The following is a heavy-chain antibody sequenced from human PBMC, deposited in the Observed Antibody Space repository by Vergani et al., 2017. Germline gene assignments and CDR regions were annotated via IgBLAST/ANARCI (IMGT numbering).Heavy chain of an antibody. Sequence: EVQLVESGGGLVQPGGSLRLSCAASGFTFSSYSMNWVRQAPGKGLEWVSYISSSSSTIYYADSVKGRFTISRDNAKNSLYLQMNSLRAEDTAVYYCARDGGQTLSAIFDYWGQGTLVTVSS. D-gene: IGHD2-21*01. CDR2: ISSSSSTI. CDR1: GFTFSSYS. CDR3: ARDGGQTLSAIFDY. V-gene: IGHV3-48*04. J-gene: IGHJ4*02.